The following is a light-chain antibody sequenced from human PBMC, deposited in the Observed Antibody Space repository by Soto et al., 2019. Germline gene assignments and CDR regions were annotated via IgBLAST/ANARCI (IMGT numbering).Light chain of an antibody. J-gene: IGKJ2*01. CDR2: GAS. CDR1: QTIANNF. Sequence: EIVLTQSPGTVSSSPGERVTLSCRASQTIANNFLAWDQHRTGQAPRVVVYGASSRATGIHDRFSGSGSLTEFNHTISRREPADFAVENCQQYDSSYTCGQGTKLE. V-gene: IGKV3-20*01. CDR3: QQYDSSYT.